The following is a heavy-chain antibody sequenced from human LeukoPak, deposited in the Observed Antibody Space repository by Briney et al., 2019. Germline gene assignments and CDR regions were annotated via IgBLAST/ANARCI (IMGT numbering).Heavy chain of an antibody. CDR1: GFTFSSYA. CDR3: AKGDKGDDAFDI. D-gene: IGHD3-10*01. CDR2: INANGINT. Sequence: GGSLRLSCVGSGFTFSSYAMSWVRQAPGKGLQWVSTINANGINTYYADSVRGRFTISRDNSKDTLYLQLNSLRAEDTAVYYCAKGDKGDDAFDIWGQGTMVTVSS. V-gene: IGHV3-23*01. J-gene: IGHJ3*02.